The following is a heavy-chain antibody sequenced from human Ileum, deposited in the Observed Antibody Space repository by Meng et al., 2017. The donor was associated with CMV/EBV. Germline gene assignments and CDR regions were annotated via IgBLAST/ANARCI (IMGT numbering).Heavy chain of an antibody. D-gene: IGHD3-10*01. Sequence: CALSGGPLTACYCGWVRQPPGKGLQWIGEINYRQSTNYNPSLKSRVTISVDMSKTQCSLKMRSVTAADTAVYYCARRVSSGKYYFDYWGQGTLVTVSS. V-gene: IGHV4-34*01. CDR1: GGPLTACY. CDR3: ARRVSSGKYYFDY. J-gene: IGHJ4*02. CDR2: INYRQST.